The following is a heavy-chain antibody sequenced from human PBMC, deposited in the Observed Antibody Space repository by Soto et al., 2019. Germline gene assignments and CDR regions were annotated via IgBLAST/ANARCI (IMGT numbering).Heavy chain of an antibody. CDR2: ISGSGGST. J-gene: IGHJ3*02. D-gene: IGHD2-15*01. CDR3: AKPGGSAPAAFDI. CDR1: GFTFSSYA. Sequence: LRLSCAASGFTFSSYAMSWVRQAPGKGLEWVSAISGSGGSTYYADSVKGRFTISRDNSKNTLCLQMNSLRAEDTAVYYCAKPGGSAPAAFDIWGQGTMVTVSS. V-gene: IGHV3-23*01.